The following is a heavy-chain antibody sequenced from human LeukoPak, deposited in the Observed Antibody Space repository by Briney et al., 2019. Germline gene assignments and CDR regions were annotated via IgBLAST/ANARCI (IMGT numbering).Heavy chain of an antibody. Sequence: GGSLRLSCAASGFTFDDYAMHWVRQAPGKGLEWVSGISWNSGSIGYADSVKGRFAISRDNAKNSLFLQMNSLRAEDTALYYCARAKYYYDSTTYLDAFDIWGQGTMVTVSS. CDR1: GFTFDDYA. J-gene: IGHJ3*02. CDR2: ISWNSGSI. V-gene: IGHV3-9*01. D-gene: IGHD3-22*01. CDR3: ARAKYYYDSTTYLDAFDI.